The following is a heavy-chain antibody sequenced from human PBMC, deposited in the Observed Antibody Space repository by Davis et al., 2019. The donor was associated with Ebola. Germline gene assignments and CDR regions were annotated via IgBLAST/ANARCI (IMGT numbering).Heavy chain of an antibody. CDR1: GYTFTSYA. J-gene: IGHJ6*02. CDR2: IIPIFGTA. D-gene: IGHD3-3*01. CDR3: ARGLLRFLEWQSHDGMDV. V-gene: IGHV1-69*06. Sequence: SVKVSCKASGYTFTSYAISWVRQAPGQGLEWMGGIIPIFGTANYAQKFQGRVTITADKSTSTAYMELSSLRSEDTAVYYCARGLLRFLEWQSHDGMDVWGQGTTVTVSS.